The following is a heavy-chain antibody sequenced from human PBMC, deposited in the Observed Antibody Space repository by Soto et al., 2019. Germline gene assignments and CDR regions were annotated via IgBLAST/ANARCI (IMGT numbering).Heavy chain of an antibody. Sequence: QVQLVESGGGVVQPGRSLRLSCAASGFTFSNYGMHWVRQAPGKGLEWVAVIWYDGSKKFHADSVMGRFTISRDNSKNTLYLQMNTLRAEDTAVYYCARPHREWGLFTFDYWGQGTLVTVSS. V-gene: IGHV3-33*01. J-gene: IGHJ4*02. CDR3: ARPHREWGLFTFDY. D-gene: IGHD1-26*01. CDR1: GFTFSNYG. CDR2: IWYDGSKK.